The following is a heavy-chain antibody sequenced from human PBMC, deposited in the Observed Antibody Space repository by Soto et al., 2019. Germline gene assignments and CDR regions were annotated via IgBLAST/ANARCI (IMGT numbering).Heavy chain of an antibody. V-gene: IGHV3-33*01. Sequence: QVQLVESGGGVVQPGRSLRLSCAASGFTFSSYGMHWVRQAPGKGLEWVAVIWYDGSNKYYADSVKGRFTISRDNSKNTLYRQMNSLRAEDTAVYYCARDRGWGNYGMDVWGQGTTVTVSS. CDR3: ARDRGWGNYGMDV. CDR1: GFTFSSYG. J-gene: IGHJ6*02. D-gene: IGHD2-8*02. CDR2: IWYDGSNK.